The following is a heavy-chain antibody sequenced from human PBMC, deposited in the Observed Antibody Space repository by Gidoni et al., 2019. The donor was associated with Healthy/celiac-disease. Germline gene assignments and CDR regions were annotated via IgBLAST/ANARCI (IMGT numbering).Heavy chain of an antibody. CDR2: RSSSSSYR. D-gene: IGHD5-12*01. Sequence: EVQLVESVGGMVKPGGSLLLSFPASAFTFRSYSMNWVRQAPGKGLECVSSRSSSSSYRYYADSEKGRCTITRDKAKNSLYLQMNSLRAEDTAVYYCARERGYTPQDYWGQGTLVTVSS. V-gene: IGHV3-21*01. CDR1: AFTFRSYS. CDR3: ARERGYTPQDY. J-gene: IGHJ4*02.